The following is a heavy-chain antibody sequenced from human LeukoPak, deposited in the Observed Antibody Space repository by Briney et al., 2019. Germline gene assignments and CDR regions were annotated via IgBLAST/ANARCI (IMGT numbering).Heavy chain of an antibody. Sequence: GASVKVSCKTSGYTFTSYYMHWMRQAPGQGLEWVGMINPNGGGTSFAQKFQGRVTMTRDTSTSTVYMDLSSLRSEDTAIYYCARRGGCISTSCNLDYWGQGTLVTVSS. V-gene: IGHV1-46*03. CDR2: INPNGGGT. J-gene: IGHJ4*02. CDR3: ARRGGCISTSCNLDY. D-gene: IGHD2-2*01. CDR1: GYTFTSYY.